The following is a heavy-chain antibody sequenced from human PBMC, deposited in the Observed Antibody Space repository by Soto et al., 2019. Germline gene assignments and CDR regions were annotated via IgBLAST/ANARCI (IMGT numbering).Heavy chain of an antibody. D-gene: IGHD3-3*01. CDR3: ARSSGPYYDFWSGYYTLYYYYGMDV. J-gene: IGHJ6*02. V-gene: IGHV4-39*01. CDR1: GGSISSYY. CDR2: IYYSGST. Sequence: PSETLSLTCTVSGGSISSYYWGWIRQPPGKGLEWIGSIYYSGSTYYNPSLKSRVTISVDTSKNQFSLKLSSVTAADTAVYYCARSSGPYYDFWSGYYTLYYYYGMDVWGQGTTVTVSS.